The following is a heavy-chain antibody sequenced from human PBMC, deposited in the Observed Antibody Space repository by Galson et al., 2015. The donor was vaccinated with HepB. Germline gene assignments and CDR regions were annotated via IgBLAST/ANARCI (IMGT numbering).Heavy chain of an antibody. CDR1: GYPFINFG. CDR2: ISGYNGNT. CDR3: ARATSEATTRAYYNYMDV. D-gene: IGHD1-26*01. J-gene: IGHJ6*03. V-gene: IGHV1-18*01. Sequence: SVKVSCKASGYPFINFGITWARQAPGQGLEWMGWISGYNGNTKYAQKVQGRLTMTTDTSTTTAYMELRSLRSDDTAVYYCARATSEATTRAYYNYMDVWGKGTTVAVSS.